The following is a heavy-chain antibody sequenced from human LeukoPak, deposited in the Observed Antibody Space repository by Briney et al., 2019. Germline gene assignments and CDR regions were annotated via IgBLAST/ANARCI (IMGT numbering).Heavy chain of an antibody. V-gene: IGHV4-38-2*01. Sequence: SETLSRTCAVSGYSISSGYYWCWIRQPPGKGLEWLGSIYHSGSTYYNPSLKSRVTISVDTSKNQFSLKLSSVTAADTAVYYCARTLGQLAWSTRDYWGQGTLVTVSS. D-gene: IGHD6-6*01. CDR1: GYSISSGYY. J-gene: IGHJ4*02. CDR3: ARTLGQLAWSTRDY. CDR2: IYHSGST.